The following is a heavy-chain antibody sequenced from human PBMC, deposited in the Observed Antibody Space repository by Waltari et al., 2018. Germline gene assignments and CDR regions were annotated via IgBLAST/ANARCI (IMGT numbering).Heavy chain of an antibody. V-gene: IGHV3-7*01. J-gene: IGHJ4*01. Sequence: EVHLEESGEGLVQPGGSLRLSCVDSGFTFSRYWISWLRQAPGKGLEWVANIKPEGSEKYSVYSVKVRFTISKDNAKKSGYLQVNSLRVEDTAVYYCASDSLLGGHGTLVTVSS. CDR2: IKPEGSEK. D-gene: IGHD3-3*02. CDR3: ASDSLL. CDR1: GFTFSRYW.